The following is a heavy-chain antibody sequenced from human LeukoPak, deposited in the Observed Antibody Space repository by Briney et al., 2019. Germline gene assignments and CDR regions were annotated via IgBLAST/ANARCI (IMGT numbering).Heavy chain of an antibody. CDR3: ARGFGPHFDY. D-gene: IGHD3-10*01. V-gene: IGHV4-30-2*01. CDR1: GGFISSGGDS. J-gene: IGHJ4*02. Sequence: SETLSLTCAVSGGFISSGGDSWSWIRQPPGKGLEWIGYIYHSGSTYYNPSLKSRVTISVDRSKNQFSLKLSSVTAADTAVYYCARGFGPHFDYWGQGTLVTVSS. CDR2: IYHSGST.